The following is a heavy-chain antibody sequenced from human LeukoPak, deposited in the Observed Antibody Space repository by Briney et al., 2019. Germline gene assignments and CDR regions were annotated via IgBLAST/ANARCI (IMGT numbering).Heavy chain of an antibody. CDR1: GFTFSSYS. D-gene: IGHD3-10*01. J-gene: IGHJ5*02. V-gene: IGHV3-21*04. CDR3: ARDFYGSGSYHWFDP. Sequence: PGGSLRLSCAASGFTFSSYSMNWVRQAPGKGLEWVSSISSSSSYIYYADSVKGRFTISRGNAKNSLYLQMNSLRAEDTALYHCARDFYGSGSYHWFDPWGQGTLVTVSS. CDR2: ISSSSSYI.